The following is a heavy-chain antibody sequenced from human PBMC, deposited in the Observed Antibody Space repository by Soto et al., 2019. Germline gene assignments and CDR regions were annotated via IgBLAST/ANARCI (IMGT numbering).Heavy chain of an antibody. CDR2: IIVGSGNT. J-gene: IGHJ6*02. D-gene: IGHD2-2*01. CDR3: AASTGVLVPAASLGMDV. Sequence: SVKVSCKASGFTFTSSAVQWVRQARGQRLEWIGWIIVGSGNTNYAQKFQERVTITRDMSTSTAYMELSSLRSEDTAVYYCAASTGVLVPAASLGMDVWGQGTTVTVSS. V-gene: IGHV1-58*01. CDR1: GFTFTSSA.